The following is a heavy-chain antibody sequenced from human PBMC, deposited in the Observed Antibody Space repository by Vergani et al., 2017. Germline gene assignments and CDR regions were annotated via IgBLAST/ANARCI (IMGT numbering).Heavy chain of an antibody. CDR3: ASGLGELSSIDY. V-gene: IGHV1-69*02. J-gene: IGHJ4*02. D-gene: IGHD3-16*02. Sequence: QVQLVQSGAEVKKPESSVKVSCKASGGTFSSYTISWVRQAPGQGLEWMGRIIPILGIANYAQKFQGRVTITADKSTSTAYMELSSLRSEDTAVYYCASGLGELSSIDYWGQGTLVTVSS. CDR1: GGTFSSYT. CDR2: IIPILGIA.